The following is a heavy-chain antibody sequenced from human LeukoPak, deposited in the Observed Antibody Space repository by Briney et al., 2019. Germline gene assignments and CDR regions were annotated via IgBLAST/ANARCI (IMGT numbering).Heavy chain of an antibody. J-gene: IGHJ4*01. D-gene: IGHD6-19*01. CDR1: GFTFSSNY. V-gene: IGHV3-66*01. Sequence: GGSLRLSCAASGFTFSSNYMSWVRQAPGKGLEWVSVIYSGGSTYYSDSVKGRFTISRDNSKNTLYLQMNSLRAEDTAVYYCARDGEQWGFDYWGRNPGHRLL. CDR2: IYSGGST. CDR3: ARDGEQWGFDY.